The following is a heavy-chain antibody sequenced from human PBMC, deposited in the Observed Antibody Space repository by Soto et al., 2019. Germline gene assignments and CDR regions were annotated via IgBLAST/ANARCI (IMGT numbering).Heavy chain of an antibody. V-gene: IGHV3-21*01. CDR2: ISSSSSYI. J-gene: IGHJ6*02. CDR3: ARDIIVVVTAIPPYGMDV. Sequence: AGGSLRLSCAASGFTFSSYSMNWVRQAPGKGLEWVSSISSSSSYIYYADSVKGRFTISRDNAKNSLYLQMNSLRAEDTAVYYCARDIIVVVTAIPPYGMDVWGQGTTVTVSS. D-gene: IGHD2-21*02. CDR1: GFTFSSYS.